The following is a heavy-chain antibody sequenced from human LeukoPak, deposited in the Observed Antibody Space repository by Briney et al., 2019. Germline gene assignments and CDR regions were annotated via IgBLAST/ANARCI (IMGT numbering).Heavy chain of an antibody. Sequence: GGSLRLSCAASGFTFSDYCMSWIRQAPGKGLEWVSYISSSSSYTNYADSVKGRFTISRDNAKNSLYLQMNSLRAEDTAVYYCASQAVAGTLGYYYGMDVWGQGTTVTVSS. V-gene: IGHV3-11*06. CDR1: GFTFSDYC. D-gene: IGHD6-19*01. CDR3: ASQAVAGTLGYYYGMDV. CDR2: ISSSSSYT. J-gene: IGHJ6*02.